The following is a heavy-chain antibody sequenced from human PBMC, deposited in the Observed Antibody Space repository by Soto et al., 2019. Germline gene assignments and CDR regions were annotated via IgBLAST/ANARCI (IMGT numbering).Heavy chain of an antibody. D-gene: IGHD6-13*01. V-gene: IGHV3-48*03. Sequence: GSLRLSCAASGFTFSRYEMNWVRQAPGKGLEWISYISTSGSTIYYADSVKGRFTISRDNAKNSLYLQMNSLRAEDTAVYYCARELAAAGSFDYWGQGTLVTVSS. J-gene: IGHJ4*02. CDR2: ISTSGSTI. CDR1: GFTFSRYE. CDR3: ARELAAAGSFDY.